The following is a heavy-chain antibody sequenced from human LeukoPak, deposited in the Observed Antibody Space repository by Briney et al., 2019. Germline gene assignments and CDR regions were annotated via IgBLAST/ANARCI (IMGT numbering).Heavy chain of an antibody. V-gene: IGHV4-30-4*08. Sequence: SQTLSLTCTVSGGSISSGDYYWRWIRQPPGKGLEWIGYIYYSGSTYYNPSLKSRVTISVDTSKNQFSLKLSSVTAADTAVYYCVRERWELRRGYYYYMDVWGKGTTVTVSS. D-gene: IGHD1-26*01. J-gene: IGHJ6*03. CDR1: GGSISSGDYY. CDR2: IYYSGST. CDR3: VRERWELRRGYYYYMDV.